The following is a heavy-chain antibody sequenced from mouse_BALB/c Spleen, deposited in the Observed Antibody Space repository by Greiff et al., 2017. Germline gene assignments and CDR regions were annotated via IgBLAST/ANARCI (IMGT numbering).Heavy chain of an antibody. V-gene: IGHV1-63*02. CDR1: GYTFTNYW. J-gene: IGHJ4*01. CDR2: IYPGGGYT. CDR3: ARRVGYDRHAMDY. Sequence: VQLQQSGAELVRPGTSVKISCKASGYTFTNYWLGWVKQRPGHGLEWIGDIYPGGGYTNYNEKFKGKATLTADTSSSTAYMQLSSLTSEDSAVYFCARRVGYDRHAMDYWGQGTSVTVSS. D-gene: IGHD2-14*01.